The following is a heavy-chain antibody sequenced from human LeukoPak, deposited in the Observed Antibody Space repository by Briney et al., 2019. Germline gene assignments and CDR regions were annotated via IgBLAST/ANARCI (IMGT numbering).Heavy chain of an antibody. D-gene: IGHD6-19*01. CDR3: ARDHNQWLATRGFDY. CDR2: ISYDGSNK. J-gene: IGHJ4*02. Sequence: GGSLRLSCAASGFTFSSYGMHWVRQAPGKGLEWVAVISYDGSNKYYADSVKGRFTISRDNSKNTLYLQMNSLRAEDTAVYYCARDHNQWLATRGFDYWGQGTLVTVPS. CDR1: GFTFSSYG. V-gene: IGHV3-30*03.